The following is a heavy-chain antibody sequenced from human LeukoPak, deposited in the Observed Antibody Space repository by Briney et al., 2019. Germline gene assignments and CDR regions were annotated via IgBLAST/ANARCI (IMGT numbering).Heavy chain of an antibody. CDR2: IRYDGSNK. J-gene: IGHJ6*02. Sequence: GGSLRLSCAASGFTFSSYGIHWVRQAPGKGLEWVAVIRYDGSNKYYADSVKGRFTISRDNSKNTLYLQMNSLRAEDTAVYYCARDAVDSYGMDVWGQGTTVTVSS. CDR3: ARDAVDSYGMDV. D-gene: IGHD6-19*01. CDR1: GFTFSSYG. V-gene: IGHV3-33*01.